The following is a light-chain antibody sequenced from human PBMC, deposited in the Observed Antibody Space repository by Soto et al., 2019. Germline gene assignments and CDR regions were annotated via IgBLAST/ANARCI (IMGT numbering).Light chain of an antibody. CDR3: QQYRDLPQT. J-gene: IGKJ1*01. CDR2: NSS. V-gene: IGKV3-20*01. Sequence: EIVLTKSPGTLSLSPGERATLSCRASQTVRNNYLAWYQQKPGQAPRLLIYNSSTRPTGIPDRFSGSGSGTDFTLTISRLEPEDFALYFCQQYRDLPQTFGQGTRVEIK. CDR1: QTVRNNY.